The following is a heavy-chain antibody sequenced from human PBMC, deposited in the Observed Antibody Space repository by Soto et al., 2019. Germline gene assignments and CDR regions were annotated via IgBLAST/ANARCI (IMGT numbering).Heavy chain of an antibody. Sequence: QVQLVESGGGVVQPGRSLRLSCAASGYTFSRHGMHWVRQAPGKGLEWVAVISYDGSKKYYEDSVKGRFTISRDNSKNTLYLQVNSLRAEDTAVYYCAKDRVEPGLGEVDYWGQGTLVTVSS. CDR2: ISYDGSKK. D-gene: IGHD3-16*01. J-gene: IGHJ4*02. CDR3: AKDRVEPGLGEVDY. V-gene: IGHV3-30*18. CDR1: GYTFSRHG.